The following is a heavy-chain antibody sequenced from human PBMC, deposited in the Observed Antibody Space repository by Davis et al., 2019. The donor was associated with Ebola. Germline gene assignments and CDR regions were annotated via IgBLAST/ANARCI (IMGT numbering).Heavy chain of an antibody. V-gene: IGHV4-34*01. J-gene: IGHJ4*02. D-gene: IGHD3-10*01. CDR3: ARGPDYYGSGSFGD. Sequence: GSLRLSCAVYGGSLSGYYWSWIRQPPGKGLEWIGEINHSGSTNYNPSLKSRVTISVDTSKNQFSLKLSSVTAADTAVYYCARGPDYYGSGSFGDWGQGTLVTVSS. CDR1: GGSLSGYY. CDR2: INHSGST.